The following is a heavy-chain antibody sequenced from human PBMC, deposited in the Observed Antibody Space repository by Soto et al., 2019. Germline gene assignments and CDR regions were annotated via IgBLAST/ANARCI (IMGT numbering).Heavy chain of an antibody. CDR3: ARDRGYDAHDYYYNAMDV. V-gene: IGHV3-21*01. CDR1: GFTFRTYT. D-gene: IGHD2-15*01. J-gene: IGHJ6*02. Sequence: GGSLRLSCISSGFTFRTYTMNWVRQAPGKGLEWVSGIRGFSPYTFYAESVEGRFTISRDNAKNSLYLQMNSLRAEDTAVYYCARDRGYDAHDYYYNAMDVWGQGTTVTVSS. CDR2: IRGFSPYT.